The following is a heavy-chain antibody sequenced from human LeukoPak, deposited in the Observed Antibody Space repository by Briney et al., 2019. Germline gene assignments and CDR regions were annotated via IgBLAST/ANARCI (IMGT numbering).Heavy chain of an antibody. Sequence: ASVKVSCQASGYTFTGYYMHWVRQAPGQGPEWMRWINPNSGGTNYAQKFQGWVTMTRDTSISTAYMELSRLRSDDTAVYYCAREDCRSTSCYAYLDYWGQGTLVNVSS. CDR2: INPNSGGT. CDR3: AREDCRSTSCYAYLDY. CDR1: GYTFTGYY. J-gene: IGHJ4*02. D-gene: IGHD2-2*01. V-gene: IGHV1-2*04.